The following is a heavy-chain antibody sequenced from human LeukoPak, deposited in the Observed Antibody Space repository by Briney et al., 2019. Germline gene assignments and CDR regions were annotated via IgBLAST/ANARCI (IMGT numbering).Heavy chain of an antibody. CDR2: ISGSGGST. Sequence: GGSLRLSCAVSGITLSNYGMSWVRQAPGKGLEWVSAISGSGGSTYYADSVKGRFTISRDNSKNTLYLQMNSLRAEDTAVYYCAKAPPRFYYDSSGYYSYYYYYMDVWGKGTTVTVSS. J-gene: IGHJ6*03. D-gene: IGHD3-22*01. CDR1: GITLSNYG. CDR3: AKAPPRFYYDSSGYYSYYYYYMDV. V-gene: IGHV3-23*01.